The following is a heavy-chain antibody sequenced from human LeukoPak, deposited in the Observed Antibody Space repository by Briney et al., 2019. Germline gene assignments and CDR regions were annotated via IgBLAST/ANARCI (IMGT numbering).Heavy chain of an antibody. Sequence: GGSLRLSCAASGFTFSDYYMSWIRQAPGKGLEWVSYISSSGSTIYYADSVKGRFTISRDNAKNSLYLQMNSLRAEDTAVYYCARPPQGGYVVSYGMDVWGQGTTVTVSS. J-gene: IGHJ6*02. CDR3: ARPPQGGYVVSYGMDV. CDR2: ISSSGSTI. V-gene: IGHV3-11*04. D-gene: IGHD5-12*01. CDR1: GFTFSDYY.